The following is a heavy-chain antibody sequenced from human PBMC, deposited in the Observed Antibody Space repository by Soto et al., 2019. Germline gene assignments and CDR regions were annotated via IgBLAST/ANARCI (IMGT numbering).Heavy chain of an antibody. Sequence: LRLSCTASGFTFTNYGMHLVRQAPGKWLEWASVIWYGGTSKYYADSVKGRFTISRDNSKNTLYLQMNSLRAEDTAVYYCATWGHTNWFDPWGQGTLVTVSS. CDR2: IWYGGTSK. D-gene: IGHD3-16*01. CDR3: ATWGHTNWFDP. J-gene: IGHJ5*02. V-gene: IGHV3-33*01. CDR1: GFTFTNYG.